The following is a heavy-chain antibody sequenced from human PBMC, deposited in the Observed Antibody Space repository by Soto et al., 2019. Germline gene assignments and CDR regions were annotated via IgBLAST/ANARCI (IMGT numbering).Heavy chain of an antibody. V-gene: IGHV3-23*01. J-gene: IGHJ4*02. Sequence: PGGSLRLSCAASGFTFSSYAMSWVRQAPGKGLEWVSAISGSGGSTYYADSVKGRFTISRDNSKNTLYLQMNSLRAEDTAVYYCAKGFEDYYRSGSYYNVGYWGQGTLVTVSS. CDR2: ISGSGGST. CDR3: AKGFEDYYRSGSYYNVGY. CDR1: GFTFSSYA. D-gene: IGHD3-10*01.